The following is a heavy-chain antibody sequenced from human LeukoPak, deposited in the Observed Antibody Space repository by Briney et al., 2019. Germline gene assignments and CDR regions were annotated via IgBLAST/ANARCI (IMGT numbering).Heavy chain of an antibody. CDR2: IYYSGST. D-gene: IGHD4-17*01. CDR1: GGSISSGDYY. Sequence: PSETLSLTCTVSGGSISSGDYYWSWIRQPPGKGLEWIGYIYYSGSTYHNPSLKSRVTISVDTSKNQFSLKLSSVTAADTAVYYCARGGSHDYGDYVYFYWGQGTLVTVSS. CDR3: ARGGSHDYGDYVYFY. V-gene: IGHV4-30-4*01. J-gene: IGHJ4*02.